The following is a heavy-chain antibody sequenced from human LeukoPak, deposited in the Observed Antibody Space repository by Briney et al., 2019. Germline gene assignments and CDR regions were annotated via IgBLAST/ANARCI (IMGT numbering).Heavy chain of an antibody. CDR2: ISSSGSTI. CDR1: GFTSSSYG. V-gene: IGHV3-48*03. CDR3: ARLRGQWLAPTDY. J-gene: IGHJ4*02. Sequence: GGSLRLSCAASGFTSSSYGMNWVRQAPGKGLEWVSYISSSGSTIYYADSVKGRFTISRDNAKNSLYLQMNSMRAEDTAVYYCARLRGQWLAPTDYWGQGTLVTVSS. D-gene: IGHD6-19*01.